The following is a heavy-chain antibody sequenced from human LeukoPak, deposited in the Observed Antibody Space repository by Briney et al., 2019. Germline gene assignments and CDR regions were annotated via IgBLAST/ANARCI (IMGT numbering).Heavy chain of an antibody. V-gene: IGHV3-7*03. D-gene: IGHD3-9*01. CDR1: GFTFSSYW. CDR2: IKQDGSEK. J-gene: IGHJ4*02. CDR3: ARHPPAPVYDILTGPFDY. Sequence: PGGSLRLSCAASGFTFSSYWMSWVRQAPGKGLEWVANIKQDGSEKYYVDSVKGRFTISRDNAKNSLYLQMNSLRVEDAAVFYCARHPPAPVYDILTGPFDYWGQGTLVTVSS.